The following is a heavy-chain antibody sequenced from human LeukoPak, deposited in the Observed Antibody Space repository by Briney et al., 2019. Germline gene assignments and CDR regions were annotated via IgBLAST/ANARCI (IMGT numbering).Heavy chain of an antibody. CDR2: ISWNSGGI. CDR1: GFTFDDYA. J-gene: IGHJ4*02. Sequence: PGGSLRLSCAASGFTFDDYAMHWVRQAPGKGLEWVSGISWNSGGIGYADSVKGRFTISRDNAKNSLYLQMNSLRAEDTALYYCAKSVAGRVFDYWGQGTLVTVSS. V-gene: IGHV3-9*01. D-gene: IGHD6-19*01. CDR3: AKSVAGRVFDY.